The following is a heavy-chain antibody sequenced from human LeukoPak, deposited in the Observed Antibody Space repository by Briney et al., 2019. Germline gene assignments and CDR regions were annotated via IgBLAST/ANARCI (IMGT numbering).Heavy chain of an antibody. V-gene: IGHV4-34*01. Sequence: PGGSLRLSCAASGFTLSTYSMNWVRQPPGKGLEWIGEINHSGSTNYNPSLKSRVTISVDTSKNQFSLKLSSVTAADTAVYYCARGGQPKYSSSWYSWYFDLWGRGTLVTVSS. J-gene: IGHJ2*01. D-gene: IGHD6-13*01. CDR2: INHSGST. CDR3: ARGGQPKYSSSWYSWYFDL. CDR1: GFTLSTYS.